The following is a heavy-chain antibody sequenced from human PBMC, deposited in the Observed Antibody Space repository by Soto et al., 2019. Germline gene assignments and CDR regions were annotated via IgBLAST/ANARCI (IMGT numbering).Heavy chain of an antibody. CDR1: GFTFSSYA. D-gene: IGHD6-13*01. V-gene: IGHV3-30-3*01. Sequence: PGGSLRLSCAASGFTFSSYAMHWVRQAPGKGLEWVAVISYDGSNKYYADSVKGRFTISRDNSKNTLYLQMNSLRAEDTAVYYCARDPAVGYSRSWIHYFDYWGQGTLVTVSS. CDR3: ARDPAVGYSRSWIHYFDY. CDR2: ISYDGSNK. J-gene: IGHJ4*02.